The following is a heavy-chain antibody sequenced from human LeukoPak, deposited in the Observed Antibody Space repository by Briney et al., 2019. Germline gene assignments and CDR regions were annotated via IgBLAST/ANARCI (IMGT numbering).Heavy chain of an antibody. V-gene: IGHV3-23*01. CDR2: ISDSGVGT. Sequence: GGSLRLSCAASGFTFSSCGMNWVRQAPGKGLEWVSGISDSGVGTKHADSVKGRFTISRDNSKNTLYLQMNSLRAEDTAVYYCAKIGRSYDFWTGYYEEEVDYMDVWGKGTTVTVSS. J-gene: IGHJ6*03. CDR1: GFTFSSCG. D-gene: IGHD3-3*01. CDR3: AKIGRSYDFWTGYYEEEVDYMDV.